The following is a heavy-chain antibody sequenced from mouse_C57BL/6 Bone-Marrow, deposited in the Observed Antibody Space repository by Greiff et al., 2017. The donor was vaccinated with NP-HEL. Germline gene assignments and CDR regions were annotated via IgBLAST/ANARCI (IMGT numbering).Heavy chain of an antibody. J-gene: IGHJ4*01. V-gene: IGHV5-16*01. CDR2: INYDGSST. CDR3: AREGGLRRRTYAMDY. D-gene: IGHD2-4*01. Sequence: EVQLVESEGGLVQPGSSMKLSCTTSGFTFSDYYMAWVRQVPEKGLDWVAIINYDGSSTYYADSLKSRFIISRDNAKNILYLQMSSLKSEDTATYYCAREGGLRRRTYAMDYWGQGTSVTVS. CDR1: GFTFSDYY.